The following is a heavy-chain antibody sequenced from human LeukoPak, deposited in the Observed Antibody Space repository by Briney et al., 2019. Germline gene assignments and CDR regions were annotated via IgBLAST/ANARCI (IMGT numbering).Heavy chain of an antibody. D-gene: IGHD3-9*01. J-gene: IGHJ4*02. CDR1: GGSISSGGYS. CDR3: AEDYDILTGYYGYFDY. Sequence: SETLSLTCAVSGGSISSGGYSWSWIRQPPGKGLEWIGYIYYSGSTYYNPSLKSRVTISVDTSNNQFSLKLSSVTAADTAVYYCAEDYDILTGYYGYFDYWGQGTLVTVSS. CDR2: IYYSGST. V-gene: IGHV4-30-4*07.